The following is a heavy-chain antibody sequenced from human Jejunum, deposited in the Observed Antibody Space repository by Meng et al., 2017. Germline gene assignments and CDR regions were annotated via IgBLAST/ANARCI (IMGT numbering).Heavy chain of an antibody. Sequence: QIPLKESRPTLLQPPSILTLTCTFSGFSPSPSGVGVGWIRPPPGKALEWLALIYWDDDERYNPSLKNRLTITKDTSQHQVVLTMTNMDPVDTATYYCAHRLAYSSNYNVGWFDPWGQGTLVTVSS. D-gene: IGHD6-13*01. CDR3: AHRLAYSSNYNVGWFDP. CDR1: GFSPSPSGVG. J-gene: IGHJ5*02. CDR2: IYWDDDE. V-gene: IGHV2-5*02.